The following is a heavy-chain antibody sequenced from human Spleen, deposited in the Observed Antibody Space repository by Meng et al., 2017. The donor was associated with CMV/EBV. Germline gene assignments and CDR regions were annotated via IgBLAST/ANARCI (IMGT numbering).Heavy chain of an antibody. V-gene: IGHV2-5*01. D-gene: IGHD3-3*01. CDR2: ISWHDDK. CDR1: FSLRSSGFG. CDR3: AHPPLDYNFWSGYFDY. J-gene: IGHJ4*02. Sequence: FSLRSSGFGVRWIRQPPGTALVSLALISWHDDKRYSPSLPTRLTITKATSKNQVVLTMTNMDPVDTATYYCAHPPLDYNFWSGYFDYWGQGTLVTVSS.